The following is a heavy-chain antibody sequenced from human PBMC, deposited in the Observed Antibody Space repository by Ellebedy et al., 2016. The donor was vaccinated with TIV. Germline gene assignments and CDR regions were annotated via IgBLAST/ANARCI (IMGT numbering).Heavy chain of an antibody. D-gene: IGHD1-26*01. V-gene: IGHV2-70*11. CDR1: GFSLSTSGMC. Sequence: SGPTLVKPTQTLTLTCTFSGFSLSTSGMCVSWIRQPPGKALEWLARIDWDDDKYYSTSLKTRPTISKDTAKNQVVLTMTNMDPVDTATYYCARIRLGSYSAFDYWGQGTLVTVSS. CDR3: ARIRLGSYSAFDY. J-gene: IGHJ4*02. CDR2: IDWDDDK.